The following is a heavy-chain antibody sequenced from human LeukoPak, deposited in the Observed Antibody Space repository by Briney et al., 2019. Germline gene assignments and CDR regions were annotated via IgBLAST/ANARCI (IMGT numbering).Heavy chain of an antibody. J-gene: IGHJ5*02. CDR2: IWYDGSNK. V-gene: IGHV3-33*08. CDR1: GFIFSNYG. D-gene: IGHD6-13*01. CDR3: AREHTIAATGTHWFDP. Sequence: GGSLRLSCAASGFIFSNYGMHWLRQAPGTGLEWVAVIWYDGSNKDYTDSVRGRFTISRDNSENTLYLQMNSLRVEDTAVYYCAREHTIAATGTHWFDPWGQGTLVTVSS.